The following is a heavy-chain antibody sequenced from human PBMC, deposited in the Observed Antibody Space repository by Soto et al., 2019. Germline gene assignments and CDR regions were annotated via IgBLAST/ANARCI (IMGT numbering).Heavy chain of an antibody. D-gene: IGHD1-1*01. J-gene: IGHJ4*02. V-gene: IGHV1-18*01. CDR2: ISAHNGNT. CDR3: ARGRYGDY. CDR1: GYDFTTYG. Sequence: QVHLVQSGAEVKNPGASVKVSCKGSGYDFTTYGITWVRQAPGQGLEWMAWISAHNGNTNYAPNLQGRVTVTRDTPRNTADRELGGLRSDDTAVFYCARGRYGDYWGQGALVPVSS.